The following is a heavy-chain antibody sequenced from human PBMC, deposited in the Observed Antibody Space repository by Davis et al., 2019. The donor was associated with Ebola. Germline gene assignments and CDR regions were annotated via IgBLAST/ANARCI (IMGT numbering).Heavy chain of an antibody. CDR2: ISYDGSNK. D-gene: IGHD3-3*01. Sequence: GESLKISCAASGFTFSSYAMHWVRQAPGKGLEWVAVISYDGSNKYYADSVKGRFTISRDNSKNTLYLQMNSLRAEDTAVYYCARDSTTYYDFWSGYQAADYWGQGTLVTVSS. CDR1: GFTFSSYA. CDR3: ARDSTTYYDFWSGYQAADY. V-gene: IGHV3-30-3*01. J-gene: IGHJ4*02.